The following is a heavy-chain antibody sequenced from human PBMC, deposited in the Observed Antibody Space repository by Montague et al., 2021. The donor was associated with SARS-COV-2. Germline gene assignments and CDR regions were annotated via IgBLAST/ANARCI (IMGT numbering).Heavy chain of an antibody. CDR1: GDSMTSGSHF. V-gene: IGHV4-61*09. CDR3: ARDRPESWRISPGLAGLFATVVHSAGGMDV. D-gene: IGHD3-22*01. Sequence: TLSLTCTVSGDSMTSGSHFWTWIRQPAGKGLEWIGHIQTSGTSNYSPSLRDRITLSIDTSRKQFSLELRSVTAADTAVYYCARDRPESWRISPGLAGLFATVVHSAGGMDVWGRGTTVIVS. CDR2: IQTSGTS. J-gene: IGHJ6*02.